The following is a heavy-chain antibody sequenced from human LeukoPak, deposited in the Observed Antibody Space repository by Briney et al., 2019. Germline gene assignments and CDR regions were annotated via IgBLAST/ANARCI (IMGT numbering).Heavy chain of an antibody. CDR3: AKDCNGGNCYIDY. CDR1: GFPFSDFS. J-gene: IGHJ4*02. D-gene: IGHD2-15*01. Sequence: GGSLRLSCATSGFPFSDFSMSWVRQAPGKGLEWISTTNSGGTSTYYADSVKGRFTISSDNSKNTLYLQMNSLRAEDTAIYYCAKDCNGGNCYIDYWGQGTLVTVAS. V-gene: IGHV3-23*01. CDR2: TNSGGTST.